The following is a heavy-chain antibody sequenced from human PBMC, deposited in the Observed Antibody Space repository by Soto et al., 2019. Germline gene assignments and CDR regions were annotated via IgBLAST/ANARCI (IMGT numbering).Heavy chain of an antibody. J-gene: IGHJ4*02. CDR3: ARDERKAGYNYRFDY. D-gene: IGHD5-12*01. CDR1: GFTFSDYG. Sequence: GGSLRLSCVASGFTFSDYGMHWVRQAPGKGLEWVAIISYDGTFIYYGDSVKGRFTISRDNSENMVYLQMNTLRGEDTAVYFCARDERKAGYNYRFDYWGQG. V-gene: IGHV3-33*05. CDR2: ISYDGTFI.